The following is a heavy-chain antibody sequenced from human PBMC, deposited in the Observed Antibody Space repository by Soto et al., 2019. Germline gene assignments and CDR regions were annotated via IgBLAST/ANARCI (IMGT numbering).Heavy chain of an antibody. CDR1: GFTFSSYS. CDR3: ARDYGSSPGDGMDV. CDR2: ISSSSSYI. D-gene: IGHD6-6*01. V-gene: IGHV3-21*01. Sequence: PGGSLRLSCAASGFTFSSYSMNWVRQAPGKGLEWVSSISSSSSYIYYADSVKGRFTISRDNAKNSLYLQMNSLRAEDTAVYYCARDYGSSPGDGMDVWGQGTTVTVSS. J-gene: IGHJ6*02.